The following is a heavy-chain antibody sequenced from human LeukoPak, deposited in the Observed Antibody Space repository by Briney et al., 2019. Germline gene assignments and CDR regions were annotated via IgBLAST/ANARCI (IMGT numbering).Heavy chain of an antibody. J-gene: IGHJ4*02. CDR3: ARGTYYDFWSGYGFDY. V-gene: IGHV4-39*07. CDR1: GGSISSTSYY. D-gene: IGHD3-3*01. CDR2: IYYSGST. Sequence: SETLSLTCTVSGGSISSTSYYWDWIRQPPGKGLEWLGSIYYSGSTYYNPSLESRVTISVDTSKNQFSLKLSSVTAADTAVYYCARGTYYDFWSGYGFDYWGQGTLVTVSS.